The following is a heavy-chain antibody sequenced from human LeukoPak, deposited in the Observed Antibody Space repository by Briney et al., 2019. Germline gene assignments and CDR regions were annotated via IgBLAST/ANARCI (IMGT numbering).Heavy chain of an antibody. CDR2: IKQDGSEK. J-gene: IGHJ4*02. Sequence: PGGSLRLSRAASGFTFSSYWMSWVRQAPGKGLEWVANIKQDGSEKYYVDSVKGRFTISRDNAKNSLYMQMNSLRAEDTAVYYCARAWATTEFDYWGQGTLVTVSS. CDR1: GFTFSSYW. CDR3: ARAWATTEFDY. V-gene: IGHV3-7*01. D-gene: IGHD5-12*01.